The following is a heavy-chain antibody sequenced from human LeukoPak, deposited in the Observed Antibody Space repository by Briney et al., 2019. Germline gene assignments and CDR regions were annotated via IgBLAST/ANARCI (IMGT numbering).Heavy chain of an antibody. V-gene: IGHV3-30*02. CDR3: AKDGKVVMNDAFDT. D-gene: IGHD2-8*01. Sequence: PGGSLRLSCAASGFTSSSYSMHWVRQAPGEGLEWVAFIRYDGSNKYYADSVKGRFTISRDNSKNTLYLQVNSLRAEDTAVYYCAKDGKVVMNDAFDTWGQGTLVTVSS. J-gene: IGHJ3*02. CDR1: GFTSSSYS. CDR2: IRYDGSNK.